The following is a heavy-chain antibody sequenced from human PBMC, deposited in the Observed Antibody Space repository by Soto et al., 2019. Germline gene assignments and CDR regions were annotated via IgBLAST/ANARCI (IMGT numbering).Heavy chain of an antibody. D-gene: IGHD6-6*01. J-gene: IGHJ4*02. V-gene: IGHV4-59*11. CDR1: GGSISSHY. CDR2: VHYSGST. Sequence: SETLSLTCFVSGGSISSHYWSWVRQPPGSGLEWIEFVHYSGSTNYSPSLKSRVTMSVDTSKNQYFLNLTSVTAADTALYFCARRDYSTSSLGPFDYCVQGILVTGS. CDR3: ARRDYSTSSLGPFDY.